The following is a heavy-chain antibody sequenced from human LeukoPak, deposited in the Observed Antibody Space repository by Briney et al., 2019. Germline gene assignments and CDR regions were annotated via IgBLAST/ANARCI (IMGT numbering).Heavy chain of an antibody. CDR3: ARVGYCSSTSCYTFDY. CDR2: INPNSGGT. CDR1: GYTFTGYY. D-gene: IGHD2-2*02. Sequence: GASVKVSCKASGYTFTGYYMHWVRQAPGQVLEWMGWINPNSGGTNYAQKFQGRVTMTRDTSISTAYMELSRLRSDDTAVYYCARVGYCSSTSCYTFDYWGQGTLVTVSS. V-gene: IGHV1-2*02. J-gene: IGHJ4*02.